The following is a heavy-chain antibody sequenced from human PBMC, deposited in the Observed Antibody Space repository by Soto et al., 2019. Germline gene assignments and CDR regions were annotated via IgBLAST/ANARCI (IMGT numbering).Heavy chain of an antibody. V-gene: IGHV4-4*02. J-gene: IGHJ5*02. D-gene: IGHD3-10*01. CDR1: GGSISSSNW. Sequence: SETLSLTCAVSGGSISSSNWWSWVRQPPGKGLEWIGEIYHSGSTNYNPSLKSRVTISVDKSKNQFSLKLSSVTAADTAVYYCARDFVGEVINNWFDPWGQGTLVTVSS. CDR2: IYHSGST. CDR3: ARDFVGEVINNWFDP.